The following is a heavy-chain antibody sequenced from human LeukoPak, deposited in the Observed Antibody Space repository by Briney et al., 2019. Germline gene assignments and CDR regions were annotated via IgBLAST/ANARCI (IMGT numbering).Heavy chain of an antibody. CDR2: IYYSGST. D-gene: IGHD1-26*01. J-gene: IGHJ4*02. V-gene: IGHV4-59*01. CDR1: GGSISSYY. CDR3: ARAVVGATIPFDY. Sequence: PSETLSLTCAVYGGSISSYYWSWIRQPPGKGLEWIGYIYYSGSTNYNPSLKSRVTISVDTSKNQFSLKLSSVTAADTAVYYCARAVVGATIPFDYWGQGTLVTVSS.